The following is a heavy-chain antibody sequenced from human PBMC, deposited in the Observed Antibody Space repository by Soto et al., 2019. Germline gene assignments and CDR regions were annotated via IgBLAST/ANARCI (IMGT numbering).Heavy chain of an antibody. D-gene: IGHD3-10*01. CDR3: ARNPKGVPWYYYGMDV. Sequence: SETLSLTGTVSGGSISSSSYYWGWIRQPPGKGLEWIGSIYYSGSTYYNPSLKSRVTISVDTSKNQFSLKLSSVTAADTAVYYCARNPKGVPWYYYGMDVWGQGTTVTVSS. V-gene: IGHV4-39*01. J-gene: IGHJ6*02. CDR1: GGSISSSSYY. CDR2: IYYSGST.